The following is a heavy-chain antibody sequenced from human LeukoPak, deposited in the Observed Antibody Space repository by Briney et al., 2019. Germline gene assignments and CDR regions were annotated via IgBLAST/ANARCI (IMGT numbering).Heavy chain of an antibody. J-gene: IGHJ4*02. D-gene: IGHD3-3*01. CDR1: GYTFTYRY. Sequence: ASVKVSCKASGYTFTYRYVHWVRQAPGQALEWMGIINPSVVSTSYAQKCQGTLTITRNTTTSTVYMEPSSLRSEDTAVYYCARDHAAVLEWSLPDYWGQATLVTVSS. V-gene: IGHV1-46*01. CDR3: ARDHAAVLEWSLPDY. CDR2: INPSVVST.